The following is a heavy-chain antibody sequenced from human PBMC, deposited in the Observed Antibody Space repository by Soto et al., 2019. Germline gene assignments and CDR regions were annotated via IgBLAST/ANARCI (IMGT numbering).Heavy chain of an antibody. Sequence: EEQLVESGGGLVKPGGSLRVSCAASGFTLSSYSMNWVRQAPGKGLEWVACISSSSKYIYYADSVKGRVTISRDNAKNSLSLQMSSLRAEDTAIYYCARHRIGDHWYFDLWGRGTLVTVSP. D-gene: IGHD2-21*02. V-gene: IGHV3-21*01. CDR3: ARHRIGDHWYFDL. CDR1: GFTLSSYS. CDR2: ISSSSKYI. J-gene: IGHJ2*01.